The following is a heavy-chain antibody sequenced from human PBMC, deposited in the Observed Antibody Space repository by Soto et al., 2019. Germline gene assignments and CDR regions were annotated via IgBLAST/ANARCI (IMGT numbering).Heavy chain of an antibody. D-gene: IGHD3-10*01. Sequence: GGSLRLSCAASGFTVGDYYMSWVRQAPGKGLECVAATYSAGVTYYADSVNSRFTISKDNAKNTLYLQMNSLRAEDTAVYYCARDRGITVVRGPISFYYYMDVWGKGTTVTVSS. CDR3: ARDRGITVVRGPISFYYYMDV. CDR2: TYSAGVT. J-gene: IGHJ6*03. CDR1: GFTVGDYY. V-gene: IGHV3-66*01.